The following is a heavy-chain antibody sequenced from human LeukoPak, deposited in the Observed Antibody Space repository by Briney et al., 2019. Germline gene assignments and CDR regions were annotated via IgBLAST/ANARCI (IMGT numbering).Heavy chain of an antibody. J-gene: IGHJ6*03. CDR1: GGSISSGSYY. V-gene: IGHV4-61*02. Sequence: PSQTLSLTCTVSGGSISSGSYYWSWIRQPAGKGLEWIGRIYTSGSTNYNPSLKSRVTISVDTSKNQFSLKLSSVTAADKAVYYCASEGRAYSGSPGGYYYYYMDVWGKGTTVTVSS. CDR3: ASEGRAYSGSPGGYYYYYMDV. D-gene: IGHD1-26*01. CDR2: IYTSGST.